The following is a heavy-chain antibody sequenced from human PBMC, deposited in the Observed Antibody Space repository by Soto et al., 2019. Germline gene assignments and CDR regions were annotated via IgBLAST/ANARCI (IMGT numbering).Heavy chain of an antibody. V-gene: IGHV1-69-2*01. CDR1: GFTFTDYY. CDR3: AMTRPGRTNRLDP. Sequence: EVQLVQSGAGLMKPGSTVKISCKVVGFTFTDYYIHWVQQAPGQGLEWLGFVDPEEGETMYSEKFQGRVSITADTATDTSYMELRNLRSEDTAVYYCAMTRPGRTNRLDPWGHGTLVTVSS. CDR2: VDPEEGET. D-gene: IGHD1-26*01. J-gene: IGHJ5*02.